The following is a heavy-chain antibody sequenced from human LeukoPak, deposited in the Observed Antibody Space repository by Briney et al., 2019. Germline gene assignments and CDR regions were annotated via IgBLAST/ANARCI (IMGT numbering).Heavy chain of an antibody. V-gene: IGHV4-34*01. CDR1: GGSFSGYY. Sequence: SETLSLTCAVYGGSFSGYYWIWIRQPPGKGLEWIGEINHSGSTNYNPSLKSRVTISVDTSKNQFSLKLSSVTAADTAVYYCARYYDSSGYYYHDYWGQGTLVTVSS. D-gene: IGHD3-22*01. J-gene: IGHJ4*02. CDR3: ARYYDSSGYYYHDY. CDR2: INHSGST.